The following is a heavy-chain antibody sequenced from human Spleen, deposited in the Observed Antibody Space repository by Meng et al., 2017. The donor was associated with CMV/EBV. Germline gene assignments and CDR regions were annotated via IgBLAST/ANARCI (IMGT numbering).Heavy chain of an antibody. V-gene: IGHV3-30*04. Sequence: GESLKISCAASGFTFSSYAMHWVRQAPGKGLEWVAVISYDGSNKYYADSVKGRFTISRDNSKNTLYLQMNSLRAEDTAVYYCARDLCSSTSCPYYYYYGMDVWGQGTTVTVSS. CDR2: ISYDGSNK. CDR1: GFTFSSYA. J-gene: IGHJ6*02. D-gene: IGHD2-2*01. CDR3: ARDLCSSTSCPYYYYYGMDV.